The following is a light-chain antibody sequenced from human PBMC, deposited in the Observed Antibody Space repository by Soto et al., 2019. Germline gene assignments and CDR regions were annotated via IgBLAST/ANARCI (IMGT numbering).Light chain of an antibody. CDR2: DVD. Sequence: QSVLTQTASVSGSPGQSITISCTGTNDDIGGYNYVSWYQHHPGKAPKLMIYDVDNRPSGISNRFSGSKSGNTASLTISGLKAEDEADYFCSSYTSNNTYVFGTGTKLTVL. V-gene: IGLV2-14*03. J-gene: IGLJ1*01. CDR3: SSYTSNNTYV. CDR1: NDDIGGYNY.